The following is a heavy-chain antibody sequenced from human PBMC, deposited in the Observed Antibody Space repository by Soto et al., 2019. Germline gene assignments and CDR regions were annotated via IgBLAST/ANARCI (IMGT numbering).Heavy chain of an antibody. CDR3: ARGFGDFWSGYYKYYYYYGMDV. J-gene: IGHJ6*02. V-gene: IGHV4-34*01. CDR2: INHSGST. Sequence: PSETLSLTCAVYGGSFSGYYWSWIRQPPGKGLEWIGEINHSGSTNYNPSLKSRVTISVDTSKNQFSLKLSSVTAADTAVYYCARGFGDFWSGYYKYYYYYGMDVWGQGTTVTGSS. D-gene: IGHD3-3*01. CDR1: GGSFSGYY.